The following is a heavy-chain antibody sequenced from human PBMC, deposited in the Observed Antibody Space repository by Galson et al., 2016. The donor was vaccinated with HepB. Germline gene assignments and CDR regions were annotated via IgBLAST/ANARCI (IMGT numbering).Heavy chain of an antibody. CDR1: SDPVTSGTYY. CDR3: ARDEGFYNGMDV. Sequence: ETLSLTCTVSSDPVTSGTYYWSWVRQSPGKGLDWIGYIHDSGNTNYNPSIKSRVTITRDTSKNQFFLALTSVTAADTAVYYCARDEGFYNGMDVWGQGTTVTVAS. V-gene: IGHV4-61*01. D-gene: IGHD2-2*02. J-gene: IGHJ6*02. CDR2: IHDSGNT.